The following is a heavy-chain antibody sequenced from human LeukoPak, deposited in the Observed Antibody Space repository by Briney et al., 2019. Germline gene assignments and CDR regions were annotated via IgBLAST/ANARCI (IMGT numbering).Heavy chain of an antibody. CDR1: GYTFTNYG. Sequence: ASVKVSCKASGYTFTNYGIYWVRQAPGQGLEWMGWISAYNGNTNYAQKLQGSVTMTTDTSTNTAYMELRSLRSDDTAVYYCASDPHDYSNFGHLIFDYWGQGTLVTVSS. D-gene: IGHD4-11*01. V-gene: IGHV1-18*01. J-gene: IGHJ4*02. CDR3: ASDPHDYSNFGHLIFDY. CDR2: ISAYNGNT.